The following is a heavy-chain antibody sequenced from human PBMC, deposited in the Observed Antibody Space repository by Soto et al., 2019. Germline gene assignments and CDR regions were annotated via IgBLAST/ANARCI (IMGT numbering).Heavy chain of an antibody. CDR1: GDSISSSSYY. Sequence: SCTVSGDSISSSSYYWGWIRQPPGKGLEWIGIIYYTGSTIYNPTLKSRVTISVDTSNNQFSLKLSSVTAADTAVYYCARGITIFGVVTNYYYYMDVWGKGTTVTVSS. V-gene: IGHV4-39*07. CDR2: IYYTGST. CDR3: ARGITIFGVVTNYYYYMDV. J-gene: IGHJ6*03. D-gene: IGHD3-3*01.